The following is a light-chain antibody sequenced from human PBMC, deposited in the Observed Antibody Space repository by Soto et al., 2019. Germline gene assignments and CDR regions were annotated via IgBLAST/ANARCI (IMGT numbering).Light chain of an antibody. CDR2: GAS. CDR1: QSVTSN. V-gene: IGKV3-15*01. Sequence: DIVFTQSPGTLSLSPGERATLSCRASQSVTSNLAWYEQKAGRTPRLLIYGASTRETGIPARFSGSGSGTEFTLTISSLQSEDFAVYYCQQYSDSTWTFGQGTKVDIK. J-gene: IGKJ1*01. CDR3: QQYSDSTWT.